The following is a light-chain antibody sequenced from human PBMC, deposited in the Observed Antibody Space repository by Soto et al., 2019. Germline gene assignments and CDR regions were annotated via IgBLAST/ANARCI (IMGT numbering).Light chain of an antibody. CDR2: AAS. V-gene: IGKV1-39*01. CDR3: QQSDSTPLT. Sequence: DIQMTHSPSSLSASVWDRVTLTCRASQSISSYLNWYQQKPGKAPKLLIYAASSLQSGVPSRFSGSGSGTDFTLTISSLQPEDFATYYCQQSDSTPLTFGGGTKVDIK. CDR1: QSISSY. J-gene: IGKJ4*01.